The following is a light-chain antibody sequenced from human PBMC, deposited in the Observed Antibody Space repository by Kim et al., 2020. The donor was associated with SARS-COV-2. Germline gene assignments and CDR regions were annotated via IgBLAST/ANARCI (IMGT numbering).Light chain of an antibody. Sequence: EIVLTQSPGALSLSPGEGGTLSCRASQSVSSNYLAWYQQKPGQSPRLLIYGASSRATGIPDRFSGSGSGTDFTLTISRLEPEDFAVYYCQQYGSPPYTFGQGTKLAI. CDR1: QSVSSNY. V-gene: IGKV3-20*01. J-gene: IGKJ2*01. CDR3: QQYGSPPYT. CDR2: GAS.